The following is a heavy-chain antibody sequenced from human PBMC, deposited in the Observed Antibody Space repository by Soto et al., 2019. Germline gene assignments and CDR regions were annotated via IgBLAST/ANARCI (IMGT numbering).Heavy chain of an antibody. J-gene: IGHJ4*02. CDR2: IYPGDSEI. V-gene: IGHV5-51*01. Sequence: GESLKISCKGSGYSFTSYWIGWVRQMPGKGLEWMGIIYPGDSEIRYSPSFQGQITISVDKSINTAYLQWSSLEASDTAMYYCARRGQTWAQNIDFWGQGTLVTVSS. CDR1: GYSFTSYW. CDR3: ARRGQTWAQNIDF.